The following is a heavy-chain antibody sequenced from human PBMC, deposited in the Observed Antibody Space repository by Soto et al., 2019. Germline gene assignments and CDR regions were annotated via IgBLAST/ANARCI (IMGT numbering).Heavy chain of an antibody. CDR1: GFTFSSYS. J-gene: IGHJ4*02. CDR2: ISSSSSYI. V-gene: IGHV3-21*01. CDR3: ARDEGYSSGWHFDY. D-gene: IGHD6-19*01. Sequence: EVQLVESGGGLVKPGGSLRLSCAASGFTFSSYSMNWVRQAPGKGLEWVSSISSSSSYIYYADSVKGRFTISRDNAKNSLYLQMNSLRAENTAVYYCARDEGYSSGWHFDYWGQGTLVTVSS.